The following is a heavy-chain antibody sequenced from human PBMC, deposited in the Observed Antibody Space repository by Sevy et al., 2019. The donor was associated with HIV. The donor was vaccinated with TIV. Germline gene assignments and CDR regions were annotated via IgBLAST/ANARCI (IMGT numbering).Heavy chain of an antibody. CDR1: GGTFSSYA. CDR3: ARDDSEIRTSSKNYYYGSGSGYYYYGMDV. V-gene: IGHV1-69*13. D-gene: IGHD3-10*01. J-gene: IGHJ6*02. CDR2: IIPIFGTA. Sequence: ASVKVSCKASGGTFSSYAISWVRQAPGQGLEWMGGIIPIFGTANYAQKFQGRVTITAEESTSTAYMELSSLGSEDTAVYYCARDDSEIRTSSKNYYYGSGSGYYYYGMDVWGQGTTVTVSS.